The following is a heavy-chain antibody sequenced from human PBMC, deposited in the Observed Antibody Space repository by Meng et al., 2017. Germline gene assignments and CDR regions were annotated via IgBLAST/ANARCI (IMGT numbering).Heavy chain of an antibody. Sequence: GPVRVKTSGTLSLNCAVSGGSISSSNWWSWVRQPPGKGLEWIGEIYHSGSTNYNPSLKSRVTISVDKSKNQFSLKLSSVTAADTAVYYCARRGIAAAGNNWFDPWGQGTLVTVSS. V-gene: IGHV4-4*02. D-gene: IGHD6-13*01. J-gene: IGHJ5*02. CDR2: IYHSGST. CDR1: GGSISSSNW. CDR3: ARRGIAAAGNNWFDP.